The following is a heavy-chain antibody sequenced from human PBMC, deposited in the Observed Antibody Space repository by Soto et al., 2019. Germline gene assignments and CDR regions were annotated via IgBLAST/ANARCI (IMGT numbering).Heavy chain of an antibody. CDR1: GFTVSSNY. CDR3: ARDRDYYYMDV. V-gene: IGHV3-66*01. J-gene: IGHJ6*03. Sequence: EVQLVESGGGLVQPGGSLRLSCAASGFTVSSNYMSWVRQAPGKGLEWVSVIYSGGSTYYADSVKGRFTISRDNSKNTLYLQMNSLRAEDTAVYYCARDRDYYYMDVWGKGTTVTVSS. CDR2: IYSGGST.